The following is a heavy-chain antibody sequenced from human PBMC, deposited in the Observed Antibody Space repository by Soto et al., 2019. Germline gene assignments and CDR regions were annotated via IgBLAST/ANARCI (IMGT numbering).Heavy chain of an antibody. Sequence: GGSLRLSCAASGFTFSSYWMSWVRQAPGKGLEWVANIKQDGSEKYYVDSVKGRFTISRDNAKNSLYLQMNSLRAEDTAVYYCARDFPPHCYYTCGPPAYWGQGTLVTVSS. CDR1: GFTFSSYW. CDR3: ARDFPPHCYYTCGPPAY. CDR2: IKQDGSEK. D-gene: IGHD1-26*01. V-gene: IGHV3-7*03. J-gene: IGHJ4*02.